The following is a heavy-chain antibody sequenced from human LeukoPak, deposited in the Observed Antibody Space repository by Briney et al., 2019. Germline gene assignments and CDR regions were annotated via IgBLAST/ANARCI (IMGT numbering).Heavy chain of an antibody. J-gene: IGHJ4*02. V-gene: IGHV3-53*01. D-gene: IGHD3-9*01. Sequence: GGSLRLSCAASGFTVSSNYMSWVRQAPGKGLEWVSVIYSGGSTYYADSVKGRFTISRDNSKNTLYLQMNSLRAEDTAVYYCARVVYYDILTGGFDYWGQGTLVTVSS. CDR3: ARVVYYDILTGGFDY. CDR1: GFTVSSNY. CDR2: IYSGGST.